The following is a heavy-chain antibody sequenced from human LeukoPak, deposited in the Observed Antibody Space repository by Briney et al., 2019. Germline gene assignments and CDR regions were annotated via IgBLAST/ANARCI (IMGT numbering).Heavy chain of an antibody. D-gene: IGHD2-21*02. Sequence: SQTLSLTFAISGDSVSSNSAAWNWIRQSPSRGLEWLGRIFYRSKWYNDHAASVKSRISINPDTSKNQFSLQLNSVTPEDTAVYYCARDSVVTATGGFFDHWGQGTLVTVSS. V-gene: IGHV6-1*01. CDR3: ARDSVVTATGGFFDH. CDR1: GDSVSSNSAA. J-gene: IGHJ4*02. CDR2: IFYRSKWYN.